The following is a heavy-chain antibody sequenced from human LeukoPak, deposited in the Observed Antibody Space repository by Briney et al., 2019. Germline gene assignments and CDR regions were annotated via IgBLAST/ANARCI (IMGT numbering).Heavy chain of an antibody. Sequence: PGGSLRLSSAASGFTFSSYSMSWVRQAPGKGLEWVANIKQDGSEKYYVDSVKGRFTISRDNAKNSLYLQMNSLRAEDTAVYYCARPYYDSSGSHFDYWGQGTLVTVSS. CDR3: ARPYYDSSGSHFDY. D-gene: IGHD3-22*01. CDR2: IKQDGSEK. CDR1: GFTFSSYS. J-gene: IGHJ4*02. V-gene: IGHV3-7*01.